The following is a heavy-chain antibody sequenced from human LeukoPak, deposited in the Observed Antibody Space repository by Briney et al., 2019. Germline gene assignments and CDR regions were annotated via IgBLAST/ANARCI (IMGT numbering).Heavy chain of an antibody. CDR2: IKSKAGGGTT. D-gene: IGHD3-10*01. CDR1: GLIFSNAW. Sequence: PGGSLRLSCATSGLIFSNAWMTWVRQAPGKGLEWVGRIKSKAGGGTTDYAAPVKGRFTISRDDSKNTLYLQMNSLKTEDTAVYYCTTEGRVRGIFPFDYWGQGTLVTVSS. V-gene: IGHV3-15*01. CDR3: TTEGRVRGIFPFDY. J-gene: IGHJ4*02.